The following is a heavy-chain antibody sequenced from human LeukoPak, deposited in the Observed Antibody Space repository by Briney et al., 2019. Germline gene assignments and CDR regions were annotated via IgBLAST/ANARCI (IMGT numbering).Heavy chain of an antibody. CDR3: AKDGYSSSWYYFDH. D-gene: IGHD6-13*01. Sequence: GGSLRLSCAASGFTFSTSAMTWVRQAPGKGLEWVSAISGVNDGTYYADSVKGRFTISRDNSKNTLYLQMNSLRGEDTAVYYCAKDGYSSSWYYFDHWGQGTLVTVSS. CDR2: ISGVNDGT. V-gene: IGHV3-23*01. CDR1: GFTFSTSA. J-gene: IGHJ4*02.